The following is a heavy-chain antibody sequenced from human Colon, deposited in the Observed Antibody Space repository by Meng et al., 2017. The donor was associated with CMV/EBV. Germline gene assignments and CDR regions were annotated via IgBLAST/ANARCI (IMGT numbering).Heavy chain of an antibody. D-gene: IGHD2-15*01. Sequence: GGSLRLSCAASRFTFSSFGMHWVRQAPGKGLEWVAFIRYDGSDKYYVDSVKGRFTISRDNSKNTLYLQMNSLRTEDTALYYCATTAGVARPFDYWGQGTLVTVSS. J-gene: IGHJ4*02. CDR3: ATTAGVARPFDY. V-gene: IGHV3-30*02. CDR1: RFTFSSFG. CDR2: IRYDGSDK.